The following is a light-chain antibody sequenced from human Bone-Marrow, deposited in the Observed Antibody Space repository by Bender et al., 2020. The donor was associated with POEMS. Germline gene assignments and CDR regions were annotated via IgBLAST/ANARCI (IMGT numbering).Light chain of an antibody. CDR3: FSYGGPCYWV. V-gene: IGLV2-11*01. CDR2: DVT. J-gene: IGLJ3*02. CDR1: SSDVGGYNY. Sequence: QSALTQPPSVSGSPGQSVTISCTGTSSDVGGYNYVSWYQQYPGKAPKVIIYDVTKRPSGVPDRFSGSKSGNTASLTISGLQDEDEADYHCFSYGGPCYWVFGGGTKLTV.